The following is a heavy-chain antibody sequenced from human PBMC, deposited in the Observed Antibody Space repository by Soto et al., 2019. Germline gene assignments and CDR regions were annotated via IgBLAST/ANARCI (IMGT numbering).Heavy chain of an antibody. CDR1: GYTFTIYA. CDR2: INAGNGNT. D-gene: IGHD3-22*01. CDR3: ARKGGGSGYCFDY. J-gene: IGHJ4*02. V-gene: IGHV1-3*01. Sequence: ASVKVSCKASGYTFTIYAMHCVLQAPGQRLEWMGWINAGNGNTKYSQKFQGRVTITRDTSASTAYMELSSLRSEDTAVYYCARKGGGSGYCFDYWGQGTLVTVSS.